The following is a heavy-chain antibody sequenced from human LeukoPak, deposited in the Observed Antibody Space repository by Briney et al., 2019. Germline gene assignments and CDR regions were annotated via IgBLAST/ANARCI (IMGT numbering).Heavy chain of an antibody. CDR3: AKAAAGLFDWYFDL. D-gene: IGHD6-13*01. J-gene: IGHJ2*01. CDR2: ITGSGDGT. V-gene: IGHV3-48*03. Sequence: GGSLRLSCSASGFTFSSYEMNWVRQAPGKGLEWISYITGSGDGTYYADSVKGRFTISRDNAKNSLFLQMNSLTADDTALYYCAKAAAGLFDWYFDLWGRGTLVTVSS. CDR1: GFTFSSYE.